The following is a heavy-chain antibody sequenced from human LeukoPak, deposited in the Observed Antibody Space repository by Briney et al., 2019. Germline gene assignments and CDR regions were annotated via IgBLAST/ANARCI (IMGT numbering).Heavy chain of an antibody. CDR1: GFTFSDYY. Sequence: KPGGSLRLSRAASGFTFSDYYMSWIRQAPGKGLEWVSYISSSGSTIYYADSVKGRFTISRDNAKNSLYLQMNSLRAEDTAVYYCASPITMIVVVTANPYDAFDIWGQGTMVTVSS. V-gene: IGHV3-11*01. CDR3: ASPITMIVVVTANPYDAFDI. J-gene: IGHJ3*02. CDR2: ISSSGSTI. D-gene: IGHD3-22*01.